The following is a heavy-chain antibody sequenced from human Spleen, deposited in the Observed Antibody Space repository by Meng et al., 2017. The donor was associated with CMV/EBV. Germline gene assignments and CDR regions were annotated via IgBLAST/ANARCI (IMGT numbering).Heavy chain of an antibody. Sequence: GSLRLSCAASGFTFSSYAMSWVRQAPGKGLEWVSAISGSGGSTFYADSVKGRFTISRDNSKNTLYLQMNSLRAEDTAVYYCAKDLASSSSKFDYWGQGTLVTVSS. CDR2: ISGSGGST. J-gene: IGHJ4*02. CDR3: AKDLASSSSKFDY. V-gene: IGHV3-23*01. CDR1: GFTFSSYA. D-gene: IGHD6-6*01.